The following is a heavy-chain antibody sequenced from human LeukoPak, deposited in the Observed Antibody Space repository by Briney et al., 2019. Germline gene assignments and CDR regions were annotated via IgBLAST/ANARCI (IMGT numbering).Heavy chain of an antibody. D-gene: IGHD2-2*02. CDR2: INSDGSST. Sequence: GGSLRLSCAASGFTFSSYWMHWVRQAPGKGLVWVSRINSDGSSTSYADSVKGRFIISRDNAKNTLYLQMNSLRAEDTAVYYCARRLGYCSSTSCYTGYYYYYMDVWGKGTTVTVSS. CDR3: ARRLGYCSSTSCYTGYYYYYMDV. CDR1: GFTFSSYW. V-gene: IGHV3-74*01. J-gene: IGHJ6*03.